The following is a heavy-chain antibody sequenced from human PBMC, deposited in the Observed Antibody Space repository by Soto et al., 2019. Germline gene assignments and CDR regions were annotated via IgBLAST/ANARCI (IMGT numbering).Heavy chain of an antibody. CDR1: GFSFSISP. J-gene: IGHJ4*02. CDR2: ISYDGTNK. D-gene: IGHD7-27*01. V-gene: IGHV3-30-3*01. Sequence: GGSLRLSCAASGFSFSISPMHWVRQAPGKGPEWVALISYDGTNKFYADSVKGRFTISRDNSKSTLYLQVDSLRPEDAAVYYCARDPKTSGGQHWAFNYFDYWGQGTLVTVSS. CDR3: ARDPKTSGGQHWAFNYFDY.